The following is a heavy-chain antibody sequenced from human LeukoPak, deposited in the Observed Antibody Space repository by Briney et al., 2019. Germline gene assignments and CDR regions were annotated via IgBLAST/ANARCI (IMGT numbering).Heavy chain of an antibody. D-gene: IGHD2-21*02. Sequence: GRSLRLSCAASGFTFNTYGMHWVRQAPGKGLEWVALISYDGSNKYYADSVKGRFTISRDNSKNSLYLQMTSLRAEDTAVYYCAKSPCGGDCYIHDYWGQGTLVTVSS. V-gene: IGHV3-30*18. J-gene: IGHJ4*02. CDR3: AKSPCGGDCYIHDY. CDR2: ISYDGSNK. CDR1: GFTFNTYG.